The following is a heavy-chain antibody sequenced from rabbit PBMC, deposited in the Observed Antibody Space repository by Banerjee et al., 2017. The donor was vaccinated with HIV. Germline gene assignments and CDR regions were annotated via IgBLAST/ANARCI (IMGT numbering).Heavy chain of an antibody. V-gene: IGHV1S45*01. D-gene: IGHD1-1*01. CDR2: IFTSHGNK. J-gene: IGHJ6*01. CDR1: GFDLSGYYY. Sequence: QEQLEESGGGLVQPEGSLTLTCKASGFDLSGYYYMCWVRQAPGKGLEWIACIFTSHGNKWYAKLAKGRSTISKTSSTTGTLQMTSLTAADTATYLGARDTSSRFSSPGMALWVPGTLVS. CDR3: ARDTSSRFSSPGMAL.